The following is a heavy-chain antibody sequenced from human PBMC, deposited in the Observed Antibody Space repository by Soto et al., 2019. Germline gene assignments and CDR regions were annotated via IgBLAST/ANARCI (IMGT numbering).Heavy chain of an antibody. V-gene: IGHV3-9*01. D-gene: IGHD2-2*01. J-gene: IGHJ6*03. CDR3: AKTARGRVVVVPAAMALDTTGYMDV. CDR2: ISWNSGSI. CDR1: GFTFDDYA. Sequence: GGSLRLSCAASGFTFDDYAMHWVRQAPGKGLEWVSGISWNSGSIGYADSVKGRFTISRDNAKNSLYLQMNSLRAEDTALYYCAKTARGRVVVVPAAMALDTTGYMDVWGKGTTVTVSS.